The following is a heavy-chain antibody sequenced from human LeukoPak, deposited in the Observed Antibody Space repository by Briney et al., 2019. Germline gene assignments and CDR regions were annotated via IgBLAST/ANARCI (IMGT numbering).Heavy chain of an antibody. CDR2: INWNSGST. J-gene: IGHJ6*03. Sequence: GGSLRLSCAASGFTVSSNYMSWVRQAPGKGLEWVSGINWNSGSTGYADSVKGRFTISRDNAKNSLYLQMNSLRAEDTALYYCARDSRGFYYYYYMDVWGKGTTVTVSS. CDR1: GFTVSSNY. CDR3: ARDSRGFYYYYYMDV. V-gene: IGHV3-20*04.